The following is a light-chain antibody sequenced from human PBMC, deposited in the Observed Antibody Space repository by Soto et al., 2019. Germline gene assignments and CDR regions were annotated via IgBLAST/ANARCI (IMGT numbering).Light chain of an antibody. J-gene: IGKJ4*01. V-gene: IGKV1-33*01. CDR2: DAS. CDR3: QQYDNLLLT. Sequence: DNKMTQSPSSLSASVGDRVTITCQASQDISNFLNWYQQKPGKAPKLLIYDASNLETGVPSRFSGSGSGTDFTFTISSLQPEDVATYYCQQYDNLLLTFGGGTKVEIK. CDR1: QDISNF.